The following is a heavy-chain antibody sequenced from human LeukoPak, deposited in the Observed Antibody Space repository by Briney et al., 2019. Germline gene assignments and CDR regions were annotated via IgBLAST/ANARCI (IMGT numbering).Heavy chain of an antibody. CDR2: LYHSGTT. D-gene: IGHD6-13*01. CDR3: ARVYSTSWYLV. J-gene: IGHJ3*01. CDR1: GVSISSENT. V-gene: IGHV4-39*07. Sequence: SETLSLTCAVSGVSISSENTWWTWVRQPPGKGLEWIGSLYHSGTTYYNPSLKSRLTISVDTSKNQFSLKLSSVTAADTAVYYCARVYSTSWYLVWGQGTMVTVSS.